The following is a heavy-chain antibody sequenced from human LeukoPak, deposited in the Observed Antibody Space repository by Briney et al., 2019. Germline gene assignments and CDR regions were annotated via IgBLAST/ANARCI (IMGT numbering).Heavy chain of an antibody. CDR1: GFTVSSNY. Sequence: GGSLRLSCAASGFTVSSNYMSWVRQAPGKGLEWVSVIYSGGSTYYADSVKGRFTISRDNSKNTLYLQMNSLRAEDTAVYYCASGFPLWQHCSGGSCYFPSSDAFDIWGQGTMVTVSS. D-gene: IGHD2-15*01. V-gene: IGHV3-53*01. CDR2: IYSGGST. J-gene: IGHJ3*02. CDR3: ASGFPLWQHCSGGSCYFPSSDAFDI.